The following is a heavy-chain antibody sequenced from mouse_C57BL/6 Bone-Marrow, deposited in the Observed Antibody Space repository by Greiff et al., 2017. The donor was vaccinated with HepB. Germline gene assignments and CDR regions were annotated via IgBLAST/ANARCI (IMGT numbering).Heavy chain of an antibody. CDR3: ARGASGYGYVDV. Sequence: QVQLQQPGAELVMPGASVKLSCKASGYTFTSYWMHWVKQRPGQGLEWIGEIDPSDSYTNYNQKFKGKSTLTVDKSSSTAYMQLSSLTSEDSAVYYCARGASGYGYVDVWGTGTTVTVSS. J-gene: IGHJ1*03. CDR1: GYTFTSYW. D-gene: IGHD1-3*01. CDR2: IDPSDSYT. V-gene: IGHV1-69*01.